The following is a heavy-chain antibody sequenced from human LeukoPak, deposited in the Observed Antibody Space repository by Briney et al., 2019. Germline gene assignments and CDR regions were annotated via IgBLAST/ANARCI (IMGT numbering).Heavy chain of an antibody. J-gene: IGHJ4*02. CDR1: GVIFSNFA. D-gene: IGHD4-17*01. CDR3: ATPSRTEDGDYGVC. Sequence: GASVKVSCKASGVIFSNFAFNWVRQAPGQGLEWMGRIIPILDLAHLTQKFQGRLTITAHKSTNTGYMELSSLTAEDTAVYYCATPSRTEDGDYGVCWGQGTLFTVSS. V-gene: IGHV1-69*04. CDR2: IIPILDLA.